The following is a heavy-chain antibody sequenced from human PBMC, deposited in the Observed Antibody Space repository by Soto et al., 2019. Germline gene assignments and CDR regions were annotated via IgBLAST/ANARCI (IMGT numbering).Heavy chain of an antibody. J-gene: IGHJ6*02. Sequence: VQLVQSGAEVKNPGASVKVSCKASGYTFTRYGIGWARQAPGQGLEWMGWINTYNGNTNYAQNVQGRVTLTTATSTCTADMELRSLRSNDTSIYYCAMVDVYVTPSPQDVWGQGTTVSVSS. V-gene: IGHV1-18*01. CDR3: AMVDVYVTPSPQDV. CDR1: GYTFTRYG. CDR2: INTYNGNT. D-gene: IGHD3-16*01.